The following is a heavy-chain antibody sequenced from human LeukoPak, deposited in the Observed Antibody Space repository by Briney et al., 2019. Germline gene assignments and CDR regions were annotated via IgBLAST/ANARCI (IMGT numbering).Heavy chain of an antibody. V-gene: IGHV3-7*05. J-gene: IGHJ4*02. CDR2: IKEDGSEK. Sequence: GGSLRLSCAASGFTFSNYWMSWVRQAPGKGLEWVANIKEDGSEKHYVDSLKGRFTISRDNTKNSLYLGVNSLRAEDTAVYYCGRIAYGNYVWGQGALVTVSS. D-gene: IGHD3-16*01. CDR1: GFTFSNYW. CDR3: GRIAYGNYV.